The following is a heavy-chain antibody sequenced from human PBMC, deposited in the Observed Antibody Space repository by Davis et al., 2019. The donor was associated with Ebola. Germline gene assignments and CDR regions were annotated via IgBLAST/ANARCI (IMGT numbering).Heavy chain of an antibody. J-gene: IGHJ4*02. CDR2: IKSKPDGGAT. CDR1: GFTFTNAW. Sequence: GGSLRLSCAGSGFTFTNAWMNWVRQVPGKGLEWVGRIKSKPDGGATDYAAPAKGRFTISRDDSKNTLYLQMNSLTIADTAVYYCTGTVTLREYWGQGTLVTVSS. CDR3: TGTVTLREY. D-gene: IGHD4-17*01. V-gene: IGHV3-15*07.